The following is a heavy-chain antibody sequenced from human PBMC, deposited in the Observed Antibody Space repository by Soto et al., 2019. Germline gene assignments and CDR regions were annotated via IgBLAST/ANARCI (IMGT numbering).Heavy chain of an antibody. J-gene: IGHJ4*02. V-gene: IGHV3-23*01. CDR3: AKLRALYCSGGTCSFDY. D-gene: IGHD2-15*01. CDR2: VSGSGGST. Sequence: EVQLLESGGGLVQPGGSLRLSCVASGFTFTSYAMSWVRQTPGKGLEWVSGVSGSGGSTYYADSVKGRFTISRDNSKNTLNLQMNSLRAEDTVVYYCAKLRALYCSGGTCSFDYWGQGTLVTDSS. CDR1: GFTFTSYA.